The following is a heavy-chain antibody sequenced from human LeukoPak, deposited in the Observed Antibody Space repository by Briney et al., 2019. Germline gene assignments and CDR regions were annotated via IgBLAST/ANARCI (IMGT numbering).Heavy chain of an antibody. J-gene: IGHJ4*02. CDR3: ARHSGDYGSAPIDY. Sequence: SETLSLTCTVSGGSISSSSYYWGWIRQPPGKGLEWIGSIYYSGSTFYNPSLKSRVTISVDTSKNQFSLKLISVPAADTAVYYCARHSGDYGSAPIDYWGQGTLVTVSS. CDR1: GGSISSSSYY. CDR2: IYYSGST. D-gene: IGHD4-17*01. V-gene: IGHV4-39*01.